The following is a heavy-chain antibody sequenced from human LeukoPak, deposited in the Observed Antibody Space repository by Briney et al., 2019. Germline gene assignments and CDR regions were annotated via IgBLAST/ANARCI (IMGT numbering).Heavy chain of an antibody. V-gene: IGHV3-20*04. D-gene: IGHD2-2*01. J-gene: IGHJ4*02. CDR2: MTRNGIMT. CDR3: ARKGYCSSTTCYGIDY. CDR1: GFTFSSYA. Sequence: GGSLRLSCAASGFTFSSYAMSWVRQAPGKGLEWVSSMTRNGIMTGYADSAKGRFTISRDNAKNSLYLQMNNLRVEDTAFYYCARKGYCSSTTCYGIDYWGQGTLVTVSS.